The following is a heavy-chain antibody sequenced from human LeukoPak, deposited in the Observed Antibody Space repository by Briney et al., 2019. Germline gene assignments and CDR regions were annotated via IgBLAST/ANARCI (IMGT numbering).Heavy chain of an antibody. CDR3: AREVGSYYRYFDN. CDR2: ISGSGDNT. Sequence: GGSLRLSCAASGFTFSSYAMSWVRQAPGKGLEWVSVISGSGDNTYYADSVKGRFTISRDNSKNTLYLQMNSLRAEDTAVYYCAREVGSYYRYFDNWSQGTLVTVSS. J-gene: IGHJ4*02. D-gene: IGHD1-26*01. V-gene: IGHV3-23*01. CDR1: GFTFSSYA.